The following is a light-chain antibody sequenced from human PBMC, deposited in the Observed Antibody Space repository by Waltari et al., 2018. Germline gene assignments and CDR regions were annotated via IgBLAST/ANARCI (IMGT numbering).Light chain of an antibody. CDR1: RSDVGSHKH. CDR2: DVT. Sequence: QSALTQPASVSGSPGQSITISCTGTRSDVGSHKHVSWYQQYPGKVPKLLIYDVTKRPSGVSNRFSGFKSGNTASLTISGLQAEDEADYYCCSYAGSSRGVFGTGTKVTV. V-gene: IGLV2-23*02. CDR3: CSYAGSSRGV. J-gene: IGLJ1*01.